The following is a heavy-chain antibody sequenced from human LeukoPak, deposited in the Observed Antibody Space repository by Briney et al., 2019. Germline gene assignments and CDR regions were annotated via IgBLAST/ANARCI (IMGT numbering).Heavy chain of an antibody. D-gene: IGHD5-18*01. CDR1: GASISSYY. CDR3: ARGYSYGLPFDY. CDR2: IYYSGST. Sequence: PSETLSLTCTVSGASISSYYWSWIRQPPGKGLEWIGYIYYSGSTNYNPSLKSRVTISVDTSKNQFSLKLSSVTAADTAVYYCARGYSYGLPFDYWGQGTLVTVFS. V-gene: IGHV4-59*01. J-gene: IGHJ4*02.